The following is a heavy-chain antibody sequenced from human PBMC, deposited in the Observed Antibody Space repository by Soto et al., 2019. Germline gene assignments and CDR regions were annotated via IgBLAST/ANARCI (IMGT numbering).Heavy chain of an antibody. J-gene: IGHJ4*02. Sequence: QVQLQESGPGLVKPSQTLSLTCTVSGGSISSGDYYWSWIRQPPGKGLEWIGFIYYSGSTYYNPSRKSRFTISVDTSKNQFSLKLSSVTAADTAVYYCARWWFGEFFDYWGQGTLVTVSS. V-gene: IGHV4-30-4*01. D-gene: IGHD3-10*01. CDR3: ARWWFGEFFDY. CDR1: GGSISSGDYY. CDR2: IYYSGST.